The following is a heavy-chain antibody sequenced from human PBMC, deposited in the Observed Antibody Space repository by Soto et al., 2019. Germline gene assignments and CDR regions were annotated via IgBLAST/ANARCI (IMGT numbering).Heavy chain of an antibody. CDR3: ARVGTNWNLWDIYRRLDA. J-gene: IGHJ6*02. CDR2: ISAYNGNT. CDR1: GYTFTSYG. D-gene: IGHD3-16*02. Sequence: GASVKVSCKASGYTFTSYGISWVRQAPGQGLEWMGWISAYNGNTNYAQKLQGRVTMTTDTSTSTAYMEVRSLRSDDTAIYYCARVGTNWNLWDIYRRLDAWGQGTTVTVSS. V-gene: IGHV1-18*04.